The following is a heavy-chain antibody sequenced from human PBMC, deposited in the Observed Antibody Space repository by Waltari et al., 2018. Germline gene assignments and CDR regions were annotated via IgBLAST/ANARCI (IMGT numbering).Heavy chain of an antibody. CDR1: GFTFSDHY. V-gene: IGHV3-72*01. D-gene: IGHD4-4*01. J-gene: IGHJ4*02. CDR3: ARDLSN. CDR2: NRNKANSYTT. Sequence: EVQLVESGGGLVQPGGALRLSCAASGFTFSDHYMDWVRQAPGKGLEWFGRNRNKANSYTTEYAASVKGRFTISRDDSKNSLYLQMNSLKTEDTAMYYCARDLSNWGQGTLVTVSS.